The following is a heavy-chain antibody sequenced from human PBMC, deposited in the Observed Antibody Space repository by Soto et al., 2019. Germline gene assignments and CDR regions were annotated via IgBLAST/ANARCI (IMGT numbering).Heavy chain of an antibody. J-gene: IGHJ4*02. CDR1: GFTFSSYS. CDR3: EREPLGYCTNGVCYTGFDY. D-gene: IGHD2-8*01. Sequence: GGSLRLSCAASGFTFSSYSMNWVRQAPGKGLEWVSSISSSSSYIYYADSVKGRFTISRDNAKNSLYLQMNSLRAEDTAVYYCEREPLGYCTNGVCYTGFDYWGQGTLVTVSS. V-gene: IGHV3-21*01. CDR2: ISSSSSYI.